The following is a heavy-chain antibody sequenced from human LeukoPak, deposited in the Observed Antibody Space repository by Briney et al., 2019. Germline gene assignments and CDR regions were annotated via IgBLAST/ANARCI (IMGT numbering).Heavy chain of an antibody. D-gene: IGHD2-15*01. CDR2: IWYDGSNK. CDR3: AREIGMVGAFDI. V-gene: IGHV3-33*01. Sequence: GRSLRLSCAASGFTFSSYGMHWVRQAPGKGLEWVAVIWYDGSNKYYADSVKGRFTISRDNSKNTLYLQMNSLRAEDTAVYYCAREIGMVGAFDIWGQGTMVTVSS. J-gene: IGHJ3*02. CDR1: GFTFSSYG.